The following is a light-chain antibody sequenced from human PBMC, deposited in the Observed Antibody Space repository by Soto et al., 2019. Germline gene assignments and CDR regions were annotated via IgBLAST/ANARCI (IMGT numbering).Light chain of an antibody. V-gene: IGKV3-11*01. CDR2: DAS. Sequence: EIVLTQSPATLSLSPGERATLSCRASQSVSSYLAWYQQKPGQAPRLLIYDASNRATGIPARFSGSGSGTDFTLTISRLQPEDFAVYYCQPRSNSITFGQGTRLEIK. CDR3: QPRSNSIT. J-gene: IGKJ5*01. CDR1: QSVSSY.